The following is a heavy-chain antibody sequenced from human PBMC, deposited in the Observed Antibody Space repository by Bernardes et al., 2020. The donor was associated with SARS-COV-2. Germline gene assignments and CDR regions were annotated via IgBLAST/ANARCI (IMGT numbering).Heavy chain of an antibody. D-gene: IGHD3-10*01. Sequence: SETLSLTCAVYGGSFSGYYWSWIRQPPGKGLEWIGEINHSGSTNYNPSLKSRVTISVDTSKNQFSLKLSSVTAADTAVYYCARDRGYSLGSLSLDYWGQGTLVTVSS. J-gene: IGHJ4*02. CDR1: GGSFSGYY. CDR3: ARDRGYSLGSLSLDY. V-gene: IGHV4-34*01. CDR2: INHSGST.